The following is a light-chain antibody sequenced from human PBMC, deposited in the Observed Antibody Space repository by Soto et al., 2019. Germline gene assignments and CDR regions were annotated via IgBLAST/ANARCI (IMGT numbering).Light chain of an antibody. Sequence: QSALTQPASVSESPGQSITIPCTGTSSDIGGYNFVSWYQQYPGNAPKLLIYDVTNRPSGVSNRFSGSKSGNTAPLTISGLQAEDDAIYDCSSYTSTTTPVVFGGGTKVTLL. V-gene: IGLV2-14*01. CDR2: DVT. J-gene: IGLJ2*01. CDR3: SSYTSTTTPVV. CDR1: SSDIGGYNF.